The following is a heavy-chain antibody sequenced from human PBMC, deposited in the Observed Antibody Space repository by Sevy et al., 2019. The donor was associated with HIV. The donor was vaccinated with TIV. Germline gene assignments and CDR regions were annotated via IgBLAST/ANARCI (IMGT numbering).Heavy chain of an antibody. V-gene: IGHV1-2*06. D-gene: IGHD2-2*01. CDR3: AIVETVVPYYYYYGMDV. CDR1: GYTFTGYY. CDR2: INPNSGGT. Sequence: ASVKVSCKASGYTFTGYYMHWVRQAPGQGLEWMGRINPNSGGTNYAQKFQGRVTMTRDTSISTAYMELSRLRSDDTAVYYCAIVETVVPYYYYYGMDVWGQGTTVTVSS. J-gene: IGHJ6*02.